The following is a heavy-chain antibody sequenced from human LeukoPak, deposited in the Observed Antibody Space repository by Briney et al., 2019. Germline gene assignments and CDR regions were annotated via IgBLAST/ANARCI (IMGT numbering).Heavy chain of an antibody. CDR1: GYTFTDYY. J-gene: IGHJ6*03. Sequence: ASVKVSCKVSGYTFTDYYMHWVQQAPGKGLEWMGLVDPEDGETIYAEKFQGRVTITADTSTDTAYMELSSLRSEDTAVYYCATDSGAARPYYYYHYMDVWGKGTTVTVSS. CDR3: ATDSGAARPYYYYHYMDV. CDR2: VDPEDGET. D-gene: IGHD6-6*01. V-gene: IGHV1-69-2*01.